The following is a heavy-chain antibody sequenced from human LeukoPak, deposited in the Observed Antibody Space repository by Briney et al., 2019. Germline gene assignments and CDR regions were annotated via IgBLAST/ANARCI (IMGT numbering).Heavy chain of an antibody. CDR1: GFTFSSYA. CDR2: ISCSGGST. D-gene: IGHD6-13*01. CDR3: AKDRGSSWYGNYYYYYYMDV. V-gene: IGHV3-23*01. Sequence: GGSLRLSCAASGFTFSSYAMSWVRQAPGKGLEWVSAISCSGGSTYYADSVKGRFTISRDNSKNTLYLQMNSLRAEDTAVYYCAKDRGSSWYGNYYYYYYMDVWGKGTTVTVSS. J-gene: IGHJ6*03.